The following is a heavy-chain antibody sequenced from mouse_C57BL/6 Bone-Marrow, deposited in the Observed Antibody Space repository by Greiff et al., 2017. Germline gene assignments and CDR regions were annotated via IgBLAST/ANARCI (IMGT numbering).Heavy chain of an antibody. V-gene: IGHV5-4*01. CDR2: ISDGGSYT. Sequence: EVQVVESGGGLVKPGGSLKLSCAASGFTFSSYAMSWVRQTPEKRLEWVATISDGGSYTYYPDNVKGRFTISRDNAKNNLYLQMSHLKSEDIAMYYCARGDGYPLAMDYWGQGTSVTVSS. J-gene: IGHJ4*01. D-gene: IGHD2-3*01. CDR1: GFTFSSYA. CDR3: ARGDGYPLAMDY.